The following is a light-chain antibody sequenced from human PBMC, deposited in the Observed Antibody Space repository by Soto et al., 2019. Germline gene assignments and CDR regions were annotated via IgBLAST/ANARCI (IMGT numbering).Light chain of an antibody. V-gene: IGLV2-14*01. CDR3: GSYTNTNSLI. J-gene: IGLJ2*01. Sequence: QSALTQPASVSESPGQSITISCTGSSNDVGGYNFVSWYQQHPGKAPKLLIYEVTNRPSGISDRFSGSRSGNTASLTISGLQPEDEAGYYCGSYTNTNSLIFGGGTKVTVL. CDR1: SNDVGGYNF. CDR2: EVT.